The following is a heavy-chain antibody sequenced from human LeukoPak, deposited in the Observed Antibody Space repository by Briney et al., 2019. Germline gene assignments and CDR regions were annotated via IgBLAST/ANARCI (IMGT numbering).Heavy chain of an antibody. D-gene: IGHD3-10*01. CDR2: IKQDGSGK. Sequence: GGSLRLSCAASGFTFSSYWMSWVRQAPGKGLEWVANIKQDGSGKQYVDSVKGRFTISRDNVKNSLYLQMNSLRVEGTAVYYCAKASRGPGETYWGQGTLVTVSS. V-gene: IGHV3-7*01. CDR3: AKASRGPGETY. CDR1: GFTFSSYW. J-gene: IGHJ4*02.